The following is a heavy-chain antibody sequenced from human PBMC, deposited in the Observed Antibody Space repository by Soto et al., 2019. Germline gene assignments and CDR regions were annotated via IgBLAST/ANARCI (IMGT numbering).Heavy chain of an antibody. CDR2: ISSSSSYI. D-gene: IGHD4-17*01. J-gene: IGHJ4*02. Sequence: GGSLRLSCAAPGFTFSSYSMNWVRQAPGKGLEWVSSISSSSSYIYYADSVKGRFTISRDNAKNSLYLQMNSLRAEDTAVYYCARSFYGDYVFDYWGQGTLVTVSS. V-gene: IGHV3-21*01. CDR1: GFTFSSYS. CDR3: ARSFYGDYVFDY.